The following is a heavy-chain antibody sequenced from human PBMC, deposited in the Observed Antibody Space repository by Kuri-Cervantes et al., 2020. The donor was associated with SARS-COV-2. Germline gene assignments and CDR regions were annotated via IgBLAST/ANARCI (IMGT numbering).Heavy chain of an antibody. CDR1: GGSFSGFY. CDR3: ARGTNIAAAGTLNY. CDR2: IYYSGST. J-gene: IGHJ4*02. V-gene: IGHV4-59*01. Sequence: GSLRLSCAVYGGSFSGFYWSWIRQAPGKGLEWIGYIYYSGSTNYNPSLKSRVTISVDTSKNQFSLKLSSVTAADTAVYYCARGTNIAAAGTLNYWGQGTLVTVSS. D-gene: IGHD6-13*01.